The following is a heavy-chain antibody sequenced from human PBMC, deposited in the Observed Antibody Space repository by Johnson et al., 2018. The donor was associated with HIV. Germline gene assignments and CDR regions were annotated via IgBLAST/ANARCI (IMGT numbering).Heavy chain of an antibody. D-gene: IGHD3-10*01. V-gene: IGHV3-33*06. CDR2: VWYDGSNK. CDR3: TKDRPNGGYDAFDI. CDR1: GFTFSNYG. Sequence: QVQLVESGGGVVQPGRSLRLSCVASGFTFSNYGMHWVRQAPGKGLEWVAAVWYDGSNKYYANSVKGRFTIFRDNSENTMSLQMNRRRADDTAVYFCTKDRPNGGYDAFDIWGQGTMVTVSS. J-gene: IGHJ3*02.